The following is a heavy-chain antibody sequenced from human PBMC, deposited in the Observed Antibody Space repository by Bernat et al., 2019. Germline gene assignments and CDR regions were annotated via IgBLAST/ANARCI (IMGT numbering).Heavy chain of an antibody. CDR1: GFTVSSNY. Sequence: EVQLVESGGGLIQPGGSRRLSCAASGFTVSSNYMSWVRQAPGKGLEWVSVIYSGGSTYYADSVKGRFTISRDNSKNTLYLQMNSLRAEDTAVYYCASLSITMVRGVIIPPAGMDVWGQGTTVTVSS. V-gene: IGHV3-53*01. CDR2: IYSGGST. D-gene: IGHD3-10*01. CDR3: ASLSITMVRGVIIPPAGMDV. J-gene: IGHJ6*02.